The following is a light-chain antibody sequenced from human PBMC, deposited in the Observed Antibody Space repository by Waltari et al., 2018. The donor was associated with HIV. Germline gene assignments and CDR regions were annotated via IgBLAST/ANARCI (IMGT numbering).Light chain of an antibody. V-gene: IGLV1-47*01. CDR1: SSNIGRNY. CDR2: TNN. CDR3: AAWDASLSVV. J-gene: IGLJ2*01. Sequence: QSVLTQPPSASGTPGQRVTISCSGSSSNIGRNYVYWYQQLPGTAPKLLIYTNNQRPSGVPERFSGSKSGTSASLAISGLRSEDEADYYCAAWDASLSVVFGGGTKLTVL.